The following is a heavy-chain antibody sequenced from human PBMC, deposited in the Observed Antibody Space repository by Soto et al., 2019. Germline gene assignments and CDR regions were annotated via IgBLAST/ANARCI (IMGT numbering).Heavy chain of an antibody. J-gene: IGHJ4*02. D-gene: IGHD2-21*02. CDR2: IYFSGTT. CDR1: AAPINTGGYY. CDR3: AGGDEWWVLLAY. V-gene: IGHV4-31*03. Sequence: QVQLQESGPGLVKPSETLSLTCTVSAAPINTGGYYWSWVLQLPGKRLEWIGYIYFSGTTYYNPFLESRVTISLDASQNQFSLKRTAVSAADTGVYHCAGGDEWWVLLAYWGQVTLVPVCS.